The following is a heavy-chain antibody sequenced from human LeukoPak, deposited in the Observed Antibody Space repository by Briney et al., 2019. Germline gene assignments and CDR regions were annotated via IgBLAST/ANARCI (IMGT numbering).Heavy chain of an antibody. D-gene: IGHD4-23*01. CDR3: ARRFRYGGNPTPDY. CDR2: IYYSGST. Sequence: PSETLSLTCTVSGGSISSSSYYWGWIRQPPGKGLEWIGSIYYSGSTYYNPSLKSRVTISVDTSKNRFSLKLSSVTAAGTAVYYCARRFRYGGNPTPDYWGQGTLVTVSS. J-gene: IGHJ4*02. CDR1: GGSISSSSYY. V-gene: IGHV4-39*01.